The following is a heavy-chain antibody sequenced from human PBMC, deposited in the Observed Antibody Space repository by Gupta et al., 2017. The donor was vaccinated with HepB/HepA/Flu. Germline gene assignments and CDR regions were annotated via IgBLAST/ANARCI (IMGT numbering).Heavy chain of an antibody. CDR2: IIGSGGST. CDR1: GFTFSSYA. D-gene: IGHD3-10*01. Sequence: EAQLLESGGGLVQPGGSLRLSCAASGFTFSSYAMSWVRQAPGKGLEWVSAIIGSGGSTYYADSVKGRFTISRDNSKNTLYLQLNSLRAEDRAVYYCAKDMVRGVINIYYFDYWGPGTLVTVSS. CDR3: AKDMVRGVINIYYFDY. V-gene: IGHV3-23*01. J-gene: IGHJ4*02.